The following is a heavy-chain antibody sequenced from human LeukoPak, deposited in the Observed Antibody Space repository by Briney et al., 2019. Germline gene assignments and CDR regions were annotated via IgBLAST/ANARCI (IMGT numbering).Heavy chain of an antibody. CDR1: GFTFSSYG. D-gene: IGHD3-10*01. CDR2: IWYDGSNK. V-gene: IGHV3-33*06. J-gene: IGHJ5*02. Sequence: PGGSLRLSCAASGFTFSSYGMHWVRQAPGKGLEWVAVIWYDGSNKYYADSVKGRFTISRDNSKNTLYLQMNSLRAEDTAVYYCAKEPGISQNWFDPWGQGTLVTVSS. CDR3: AKEPGISQNWFDP.